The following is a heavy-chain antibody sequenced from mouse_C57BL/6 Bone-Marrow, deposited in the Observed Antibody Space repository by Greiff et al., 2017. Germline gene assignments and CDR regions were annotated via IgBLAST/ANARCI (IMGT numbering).Heavy chain of an antibody. CDR1: GYTFTSYW. CDR3: EIWGTTVVAPSAMDY. CDR2: IHPSDSDT. V-gene: IGHV1-74*01. D-gene: IGHD1-1*01. Sequence: QVQLQQSGTELVKPGASVKLSCKASGYTFTSYWMHWVKQRPGQGLEWIGRIHPSDSDTNYNQKFKGKATLTVDKSSSTAYMQLSSLTSEDSAVYYCEIWGTTVVAPSAMDYWGQGTSVTVSS. J-gene: IGHJ4*01.